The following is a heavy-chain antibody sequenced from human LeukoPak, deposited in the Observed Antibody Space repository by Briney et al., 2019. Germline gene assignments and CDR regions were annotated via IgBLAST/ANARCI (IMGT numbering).Heavy chain of an antibody. CDR1: GFIFSNYG. Sequence: GGSLRLSCAGSGFIFSNYGMNWVREAPGEGLEWIAGIGGTGLSIDYTASVKGRFTISRDNSRNTLYLQMNSLRSEDTAIYYCVKERMLWFGELSAFDVWGQGTVVTVSS. V-gene: IGHV3-23*01. CDR3: VKERMLWFGELSAFDV. J-gene: IGHJ3*01. D-gene: IGHD3-10*01. CDR2: IGGTGLSI.